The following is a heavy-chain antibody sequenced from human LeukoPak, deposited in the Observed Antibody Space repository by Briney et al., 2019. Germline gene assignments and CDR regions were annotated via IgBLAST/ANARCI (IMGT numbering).Heavy chain of an antibody. CDR1: GFTFSSYE. V-gene: IGHV3-48*03. D-gene: IGHD3-22*01. CDR3: ARGVYYYDSSGYLVNWFDP. Sequence: PGGSLRLSCAASGFTFSSYEMNWVRQAPGKGLEWVSYISSSGSTIYYADSVKGRFTISRDNAKNSLYLQMNSLRAEDTAVYYCARGVYYYDSSGYLVNWFDPWGQGTLVTVSS. CDR2: ISSSGSTI. J-gene: IGHJ5*02.